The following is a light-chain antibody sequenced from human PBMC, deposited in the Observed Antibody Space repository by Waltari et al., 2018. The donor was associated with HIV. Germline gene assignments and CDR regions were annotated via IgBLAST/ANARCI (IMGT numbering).Light chain of an antibody. V-gene: IGLV1-47*01. CDR1: SSDIGSDY. CDR3: AAWDDSLNGFWV. J-gene: IGLJ3*02. Sequence: QSVLTQPPSASGNPGQRVTISCSGSSSDIGSDYVYWFQQLPGTAPKLLIYRNNQRPSGVPDRFSGSKSGTSASLAISGLRSEDEADYYCAAWDDSLNGFWVFGGGTKLTVL. CDR2: RNN.